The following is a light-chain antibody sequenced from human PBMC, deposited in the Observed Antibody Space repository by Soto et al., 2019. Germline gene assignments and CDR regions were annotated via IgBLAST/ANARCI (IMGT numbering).Light chain of an antibody. CDR2: GNS. CDR1: SSNIGAGYD. V-gene: IGLV1-40*01. J-gene: IGLJ3*02. CDR3: QSYDSSLSVV. Sequence: QSVLTQPPSVSGAPGQRVTISCTGSSSNIGAGYDVHWYQQLPVTAPKLLIYGNSNRSSGVPDRFSGSKSGTSASLAITGLQAEDEADYYCQSYDSSLSVVFGGGTQLTVL.